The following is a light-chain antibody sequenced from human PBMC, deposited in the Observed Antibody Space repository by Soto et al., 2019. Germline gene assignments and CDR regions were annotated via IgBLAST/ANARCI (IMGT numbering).Light chain of an antibody. CDR2: GAS. CDR3: QQYNNWPRT. CDR1: QSVSSD. V-gene: IGKV3-15*01. Sequence: EILMTQSPATLAVSPGERATLSCRASQSVSSDLDWYHQKPGQAPRLLIHGASTRATGIPARFSGSGSGTEFTLTINSLPSEDFEVYYCQQYNNWPRTFGQGTKVDIK. J-gene: IGKJ1*01.